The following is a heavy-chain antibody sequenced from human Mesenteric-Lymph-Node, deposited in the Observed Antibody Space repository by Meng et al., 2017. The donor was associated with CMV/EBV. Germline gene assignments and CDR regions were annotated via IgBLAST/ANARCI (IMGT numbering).Heavy chain of an antibody. CDR3: ARASFYYDSSGYYLEPYYFDY. V-gene: IGHV1-69*05. D-gene: IGHD3-22*01. CDR2: IIPIFGTA. Sequence: SYAISWVRQAPGQGLEWMGGIIPIFGTANYAQKFQGRVTITTDESTSTAYMELRSLRSDDTAVYYCARASFYYDSSGYYLEPYYFDYWGQGTLVTVSS. CDR1: SYA. J-gene: IGHJ4*02.